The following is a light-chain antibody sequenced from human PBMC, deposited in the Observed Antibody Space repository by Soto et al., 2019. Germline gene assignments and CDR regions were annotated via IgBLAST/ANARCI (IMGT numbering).Light chain of an antibody. J-gene: IGLJ2*01. V-gene: IGLV2-14*01. Sequence: QLVLTQPASVSGSPGQSITISCTGTSSDVGHYNYVSWYQQYPGKAPKLMIYDVNTRPSGVSNRCSGSKSGNTASLTISGRQAEDEAHYYCCSYTSSSTRIFGGGTKLTVL. CDR1: SSDVGHYNY. CDR3: CSYTSSSTRI. CDR2: DVN.